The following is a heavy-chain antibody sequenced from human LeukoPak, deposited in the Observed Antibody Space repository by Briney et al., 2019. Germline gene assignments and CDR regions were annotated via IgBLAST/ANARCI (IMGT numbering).Heavy chain of an antibody. V-gene: IGHV3-23*01. CDR1: GFTFSTYP. D-gene: IGHD1-14*01. CDR2: ISGSGGST. J-gene: IGHJ4*02. Sequence: GGSLRLSCAASGFTFSTYPMSWVRQAPGKGLEWVSAISGSGGSTYYADSVKGRFTISRDNSKNTLYLQMNSLRAEDTAVYYCAKDPSGQLARDYWGQGTLVTVSS. CDR3: AKDPSGQLARDY.